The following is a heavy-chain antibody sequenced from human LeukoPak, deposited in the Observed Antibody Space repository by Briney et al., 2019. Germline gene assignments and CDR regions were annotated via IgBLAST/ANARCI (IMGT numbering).Heavy chain of an antibody. J-gene: IGHJ5*02. Sequence: SETLSLTCTVSGGSISSSSYYWGWIRQPPGKGLEWIGSIYYSGSTYYNPSLKSRVTISVDTSKNQFSLKLSSVTAADTAVYYCARLGCSSTSCYFVFSSYLNWFDPWGQGTLVTVSS. CDR3: ARLGCSSTSCYFVFSSYLNWFDP. V-gene: IGHV4-39*01. CDR1: GGSISSSSYY. D-gene: IGHD2-2*01. CDR2: IYYSGST.